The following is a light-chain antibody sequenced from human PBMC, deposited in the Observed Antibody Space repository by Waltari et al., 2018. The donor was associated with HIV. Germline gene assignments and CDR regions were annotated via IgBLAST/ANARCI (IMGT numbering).Light chain of an antibody. CDR2: AAS. J-gene: IGKJ1*01. CDR3: QQSYSAPQT. Sequence: DIQMTQSPSSLSASVGDRVTIACRASHNIRHYLNWFQHKPGKAPNLLIDAASNLRSGVPSQFGGCGSGTDFTRTSSNLQPEDSATYYCQQSYSAPQTFGQGTKVEIK. V-gene: IGKV1-39*01. CDR1: HNIRHY.